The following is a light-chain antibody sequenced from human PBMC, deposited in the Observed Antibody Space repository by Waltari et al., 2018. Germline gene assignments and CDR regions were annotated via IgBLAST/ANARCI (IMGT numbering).Light chain of an antibody. Sequence: DIVRTQSPRPLRVTPGKPASIYCRSSQSLLHSNGYNYLDWYLQKPGQSPQLLIYLGSNRASGVPDRFSGSGSGTDFTLKISRVEAEDVGVYYCMQALHTPTFGQGTKVEIK. CDR1: QSLLHSNGYNY. J-gene: IGKJ1*01. CDR3: MQALHTPT. CDR2: LGS. V-gene: IGKV2-28*01.